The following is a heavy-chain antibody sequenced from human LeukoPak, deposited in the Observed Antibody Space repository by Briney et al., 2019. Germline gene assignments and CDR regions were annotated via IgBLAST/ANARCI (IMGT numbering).Heavy chain of an antibody. V-gene: IGHV4-39*01. CDR3: ARQFLIPSTTENYFDS. CDR1: GGSITSDTYY. CDR2: IFYTATT. D-gene: IGHD5/OR15-5a*01. J-gene: IGHJ4*02. Sequence: SETLSLTCTVSGGSITSDTYYWGWIRQPPGKGLEWIGTIFYTATTYYKPSLEGRVTIFVDTSRKQISLRLTSVTAADTALYYCARQFLIPSTTENYFDSWGQGTLVTVSS.